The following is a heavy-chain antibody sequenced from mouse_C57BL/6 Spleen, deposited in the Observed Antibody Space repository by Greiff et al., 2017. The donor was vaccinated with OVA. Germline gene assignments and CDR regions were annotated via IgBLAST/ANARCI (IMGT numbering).Heavy chain of an antibody. CDR3: ARGLYYDYLFAY. Sequence: DVQLVESGGGLVKPGGSLKLSCAASGFTFSDYGMHWVRQAPEKGLEWVAYISSGSSTIYYADTVKGRFTISRDNAKNTLFLQMTSLRSEDTAMYYCARGLYYDYLFAYWGQGTLVTVSA. J-gene: IGHJ3*01. V-gene: IGHV5-17*01. CDR2: ISSGSSTI. CDR1: GFTFSDYG. D-gene: IGHD2-4*01.